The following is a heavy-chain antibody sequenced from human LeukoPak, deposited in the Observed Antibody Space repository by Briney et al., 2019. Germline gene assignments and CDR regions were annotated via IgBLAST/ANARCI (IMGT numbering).Heavy chain of an antibody. CDR2: ISYDGSNK. D-gene: IGHD3-3*01. J-gene: IGHJ4*02. Sequence: GGSLRLSCAASGFTFSSYGMHWVRQAPGKGLEWVAVISYDGSNKYYADSVKGRFTISRDNSKNTLYLQMNSLRAEDTAVYYCATEWSAGFWGQGTLVTVSS. CDR3: ATEWSAGF. CDR1: GFTFSSYG. V-gene: IGHV3-30*03.